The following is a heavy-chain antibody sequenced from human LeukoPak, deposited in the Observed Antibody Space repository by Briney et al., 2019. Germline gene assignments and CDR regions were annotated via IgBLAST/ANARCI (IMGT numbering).Heavy chain of an antibody. CDR2: ISAYNGNT. V-gene: IGHV1-18*01. CDR1: GYTFTSYG. J-gene: IGHJ4*02. Sequence: ASVKVSCKASGYTFTSYGISWVRQAPGQGLEWMGWISAYNGNTNYAQKLQGRVTMTRDTSTSTVYMELSSLRSEDTAVYYCARVPDSSVRMTNFDYWGQGTLVTVSS. CDR3: ARVPDSSVRMTNFDY. D-gene: IGHD3-22*01.